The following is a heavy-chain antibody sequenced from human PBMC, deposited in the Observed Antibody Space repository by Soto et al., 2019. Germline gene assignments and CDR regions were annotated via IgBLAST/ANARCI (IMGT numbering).Heavy chain of an antibody. V-gene: IGHV3-21*01. J-gene: IGHJ5*02. CDR1: GFTFRSYS. D-gene: IGHD3-22*01. Sequence: PGGSLRLSCAASGFTFRSYSMNWVRQAPGKGLEWVSSISSSSSYIYYADSVKGRFTISRDNAKNSLYLQMNSLRAEDTAVYYCARGDSYDSSGYYPRWFDPWGQGTLVTVSS. CDR3: ARGDSYDSSGYYPRWFDP. CDR2: ISSSSSYI.